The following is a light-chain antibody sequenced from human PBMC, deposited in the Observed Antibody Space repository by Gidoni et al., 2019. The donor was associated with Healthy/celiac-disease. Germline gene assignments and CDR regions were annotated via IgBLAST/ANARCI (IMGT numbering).Light chain of an antibody. CDR3: QQRSNWPMYT. V-gene: IGKV3-11*01. Sequence: EIGLTPSPATMSLSPGERATLSCRASQIVSSYLTWYQQKPGQAPRHLIYDASNRATGIPARFSGSGSGTNFTLTISSLEPEDFAVYYCQQRSNWPMYTFGQGTKLEIK. CDR2: DAS. CDR1: QIVSSY. J-gene: IGKJ2*01.